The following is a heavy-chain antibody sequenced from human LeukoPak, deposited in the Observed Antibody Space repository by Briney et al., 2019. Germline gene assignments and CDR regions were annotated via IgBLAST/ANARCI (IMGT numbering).Heavy chain of an antibody. CDR3: AKIVGGSYYNWFDP. J-gene: IGHJ5*02. Sequence: SGGSLRLSCAASGFTFSSYGMHWVRQAPGKGLEWVAFIRYDGSNKYYADSVKGRFTISRDNSKNTLYLQMNSLRAEDTAVYYCAKIVGGSYYNWFDPWGQGTLVTVSS. CDR2: IRYDGSNK. V-gene: IGHV3-30*02. CDR1: GFTFSSYG. D-gene: IGHD1-26*01.